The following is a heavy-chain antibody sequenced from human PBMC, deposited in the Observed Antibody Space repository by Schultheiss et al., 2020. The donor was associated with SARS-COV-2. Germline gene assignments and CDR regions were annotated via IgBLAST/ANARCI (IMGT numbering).Heavy chain of an antibody. CDR1: GYTFTGYY. CDR2: INPNSGGT. CDR3: ARGPFITGTRNYYYYGMDV. D-gene: IGHD1-20*01. Sequence: ASVKVSCKASGYTFTGYYMHWVRQAPGQGLEWMGWINPNSGGTNYAQKFQGRVTMTRDTSISTAYMELSRLRSDDTAVYYCARGPFITGTRNYYYYGMDVWGQGTTFTVSS. V-gene: IGHV1-2*02. J-gene: IGHJ6*02.